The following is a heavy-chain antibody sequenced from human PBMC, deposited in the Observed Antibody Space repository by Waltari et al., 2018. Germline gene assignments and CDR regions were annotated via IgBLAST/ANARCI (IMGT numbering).Heavy chain of an antibody. CDR3: ARAGVSDAFDI. D-gene: IGHD2-8*01. Sequence: QVQLVESGGGVVQPGRSLRLSCAASGFTFSSYAMHWVRQAPGKGLEWVAVISYDGSNKYYADSVKGRFTISRDNSKNTLYLQMNSLRAEDTAVYYCARAGVSDAFDIWGQGTMVTVSS. CDR1: GFTFSSYA. V-gene: IGHV3-30-3*01. J-gene: IGHJ3*02. CDR2: ISYDGSNK.